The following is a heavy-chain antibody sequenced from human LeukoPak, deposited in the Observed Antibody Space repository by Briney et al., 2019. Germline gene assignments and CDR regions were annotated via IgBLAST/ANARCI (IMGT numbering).Heavy chain of an antibody. V-gene: IGHV3-74*01. J-gene: IGHJ3*02. CDR1: GFTFSSYW. Sequence: GGSLRLSCAASGFTFSSYWMHWVRQAPGEGLVWVARITSDGSSTSHADAVKGRFTISRDNAKNTLYLQMNSLRAEDTAVYYCARDYAVGESFDIWGQGTLVTVSS. CDR2: ITSDGSST. CDR3: ARDYAVGESFDI. D-gene: IGHD3-16*01.